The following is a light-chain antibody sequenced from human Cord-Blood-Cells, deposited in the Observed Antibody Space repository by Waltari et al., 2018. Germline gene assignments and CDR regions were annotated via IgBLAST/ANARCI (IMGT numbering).Light chain of an antibody. CDR1: SSAVGGYNY. V-gene: IGLV2-14*01. Sequence: QSALTQPASASGSPGQSIPISCTGTSSAVGGYNYVSWYQQHPGKAPKLIIYDVSNRPSGVSKRFSGSKSGNTASLTISGLQAEDEADYYCSSYTSSSTLVVFGGGTKLTVL. CDR3: SSYTSSSTLVV. CDR2: DVS. J-gene: IGLJ2*01.